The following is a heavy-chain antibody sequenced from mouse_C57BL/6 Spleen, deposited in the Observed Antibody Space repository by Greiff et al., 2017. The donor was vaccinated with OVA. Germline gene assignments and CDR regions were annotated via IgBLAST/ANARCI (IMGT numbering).Heavy chain of an antibody. V-gene: IGHV1-22*01. J-gene: IGHJ1*03. CDR2: INPNNGGT. Sequence: EVKLVESGPELVKPGASVKMSCKASGYTFTDYNMHWVKQSHGKSLEWIGYINPNNGGTSYNQKFKGKATWTVNKSSSTAYMELRSLTSEDAAVYYCERSIYYDYDWYFDVWGTGTTVTVSS. CDR3: ERSIYYDYDWYFDV. D-gene: IGHD2-4*01. CDR1: GYTFTDYN.